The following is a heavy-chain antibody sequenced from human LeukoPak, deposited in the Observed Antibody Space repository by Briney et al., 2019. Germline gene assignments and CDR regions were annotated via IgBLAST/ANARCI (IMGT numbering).Heavy chain of an antibody. V-gene: IGHV4-4*07. D-gene: IGHD1-1*01. CDR2: IYTSGST. Sequence: SETLSLTCTVSGGSISSYYWSWIRQPAGKELEWIGRIYTSGSTNYNPSLKSRVTMSVDTSKNQFSLKLSSVTAADTAVYYCARSSTTSAYYYYYYYYMGVWGKGTTVTVSS. CDR1: GGSISSYY. CDR3: ARSSTTSAYYYYYYYYMGV. J-gene: IGHJ6*03.